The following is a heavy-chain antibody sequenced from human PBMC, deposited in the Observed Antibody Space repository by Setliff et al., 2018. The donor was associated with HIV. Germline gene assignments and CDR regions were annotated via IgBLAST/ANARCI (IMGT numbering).Heavy chain of an antibody. CDR2: IYYSGST. CDR3: ARLKFGDDSNWFDP. J-gene: IGHJ5*02. CDR1: GGSVSSGGYY. D-gene: IGHD3-10*01. V-gene: IGHV4-61*08. Sequence: PSETLSLTCIVSGGSVSSGGYYWSWIRQPPGKGLEWIGYIYYSGSTKYNPSLKSRVTISVDTSQNQFSLRLSSVTAADTAVYYCARLKFGDDSNWFDPWGQGTLVTVSS.